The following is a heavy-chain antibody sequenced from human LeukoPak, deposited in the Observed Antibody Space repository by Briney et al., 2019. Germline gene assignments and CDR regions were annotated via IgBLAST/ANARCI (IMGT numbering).Heavy chain of an antibody. CDR1: GYTFTGYY. Sequence: VASVTVSCKASGYTFTGYYMHWVRQAPGQGLEWMGWINPNSGGTNYAQKFQGMVTMTRDTSISTAYMELSRLRSDDTAVYYCARESGTDAFDIWGQGTMVTVSS. V-gene: IGHV1-2*02. D-gene: IGHD6-13*01. J-gene: IGHJ3*02. CDR3: ARESGTDAFDI. CDR2: INPNSGGT.